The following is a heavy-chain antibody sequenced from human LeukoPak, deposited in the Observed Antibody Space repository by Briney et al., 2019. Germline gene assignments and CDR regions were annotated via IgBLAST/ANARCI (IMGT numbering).Heavy chain of an antibody. CDR3: ARGPPIGSDHY. CDR1: GFTFSSYG. Sequence: GGSLRLSCAASGFTFSSYGMHWVRQAPGKRLEWVSFIRFDGTNKYYADSVKGRFTISRDNAKNTLYPQMNSLRAEDTAVYYCARGPPIGSDHYWGQGTLVTVSS. D-gene: IGHD2-21*01. CDR2: IRFDGTNK. J-gene: IGHJ4*02. V-gene: IGHV3-30*02.